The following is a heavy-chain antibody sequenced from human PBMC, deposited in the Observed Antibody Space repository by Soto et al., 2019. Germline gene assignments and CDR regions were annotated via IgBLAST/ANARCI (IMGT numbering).Heavy chain of an antibody. Sequence: GGSLRLSCISPGFTFRTYTMNWVRQAPGKGLEWVSGIRGFSPYTFYAGSVKGRFTISRDNAKNSLYLQMNSLRAEDTAVYYCARDRGYDAHDYYYNAMDVWGQGTTVTVSS. D-gene: IGHD2-15*01. CDR2: IRGFSPYT. J-gene: IGHJ6*02. CDR1: GFTFRTYT. V-gene: IGHV3-21*01. CDR3: ARDRGYDAHDYYYNAMDV.